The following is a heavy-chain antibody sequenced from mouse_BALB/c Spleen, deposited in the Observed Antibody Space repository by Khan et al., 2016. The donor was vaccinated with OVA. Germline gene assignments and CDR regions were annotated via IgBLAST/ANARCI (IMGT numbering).Heavy chain of an antibody. CDR2: IWGDGST. J-gene: IGHJ4*01. D-gene: IGHD2-2*01. CDR1: GFALSNYG. V-gene: IGHV2-3*01. CDR3: AILIYCGYDSYAMDY. Sequence: QVQLKESGPGLVAPSQSLSITCSVSGFALSNYGVSWIRQPPGKGLEWLGIIWGDGSTTFHSALRSRLSISKDNSKSQASLKLNSLQTDDTTTYACAILIYCGYDSYAMDYWGQGTSVTVSS.